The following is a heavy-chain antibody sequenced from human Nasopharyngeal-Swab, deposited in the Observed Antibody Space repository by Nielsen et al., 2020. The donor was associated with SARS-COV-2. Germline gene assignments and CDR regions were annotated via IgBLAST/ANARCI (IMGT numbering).Heavy chain of an antibody. CDR2: VNGNGADT. Sequence: GESLKISCAASGFTFTSYAMNWVRPAPGKGLEWLSAVNGNGADTYYADSVKGRFTISKDNSKNTLYLHMNSLRAEDTAVYYCAKDLTGYYAPLDQWGQGVLVTVSS. D-gene: IGHD3-9*01. CDR3: AKDLTGYYAPLDQ. V-gene: IGHV3-23*01. CDR1: GFTFTSYA. J-gene: IGHJ4*02.